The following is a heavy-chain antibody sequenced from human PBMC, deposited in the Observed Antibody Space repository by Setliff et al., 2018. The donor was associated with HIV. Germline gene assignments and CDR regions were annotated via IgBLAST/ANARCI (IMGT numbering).Heavy chain of an antibody. CDR1: GGSISSGTYY. CDR3: ARGLGGYYSYFDY. CDR2: IYTSGST. D-gene: IGHD3-3*01. J-gene: IGHJ4*02. Sequence: SETLSLTCTVSGGSISSGTYYWSWIRQPAGKGLEWIGRIYTSGSTNYNPSLKSRVTISVDTSKNQLSLKLSSVTAADAAVYYCARGLGGYYSYFDYWGQGTLVTVSS. V-gene: IGHV4-61*02.